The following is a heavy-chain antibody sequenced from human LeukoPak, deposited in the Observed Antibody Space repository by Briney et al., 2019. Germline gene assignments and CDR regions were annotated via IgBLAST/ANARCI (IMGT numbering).Heavy chain of an antibody. CDR3: VRDFRSADY. Sequence: GGSLRLSCAASGYTFSTYCMHWVRQAPGKGPMWVSRICPDGTVTNYADSVKARFIISRDNARNTVYLQMNSLRVEDTAVYYCVRDFRSADYWGQGTLVTVSS. CDR1: GYTFSTYC. J-gene: IGHJ4*02. V-gene: IGHV3-74*01. CDR2: ICPDGTVT.